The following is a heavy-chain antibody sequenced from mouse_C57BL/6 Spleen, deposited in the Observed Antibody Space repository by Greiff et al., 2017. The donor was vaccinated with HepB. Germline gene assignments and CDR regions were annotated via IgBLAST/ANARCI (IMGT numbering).Heavy chain of an antibody. Sequence: QVQLKQPGAELVKPGASVKLSCKASGYTFTSYWMHWVKQRPGQGLEWIGMIHPNSGSTNYNEKFKSKATLTVDKSSSTAYMQLSSLTSEDSAVYYCARSDYDYDKDAMDYWGQGTSVTVSS. CDR1: GYTFTSYW. D-gene: IGHD2-4*01. V-gene: IGHV1-64*01. CDR2: IHPNSGST. J-gene: IGHJ4*01. CDR3: ARSDYDYDKDAMDY.